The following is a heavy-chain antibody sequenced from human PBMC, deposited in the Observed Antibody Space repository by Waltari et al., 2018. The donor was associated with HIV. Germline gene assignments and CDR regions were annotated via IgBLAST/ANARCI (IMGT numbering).Heavy chain of an antibody. CDR1: GFTLSRYW. V-gene: IGHV3-74*03. J-gene: IGHJ4*02. Sequence: EEQLMESGGGLVQPGGSLRVSRAASGFTLSRYWMIWVRQAPGKGLVWVSRVNIDETTTTYADSVKGRFTISRDNAKDTLYPQMNSLRVEDTAIYYCARESPDGLYMEWLPTDYWDQGTLVTVSS. CDR3: ARESPDGLYMEWLPTDY. D-gene: IGHD3-3*01. CDR2: VNIDETTT.